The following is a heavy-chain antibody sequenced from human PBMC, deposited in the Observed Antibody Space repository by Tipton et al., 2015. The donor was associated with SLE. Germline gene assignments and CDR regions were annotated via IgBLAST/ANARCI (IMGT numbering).Heavy chain of an antibody. CDR3: ARGRVLRYCDWLFRDAFDI. V-gene: IGHV4-59*11. CDR2: IYYSGST. Sequence: TLSLTCTVSGGSISSHYWSWIRQPPGKGLEWIGYIYYSGSTNYNPSLKSRVTISVDTSKNQFSLKLSSVTAADTAVYYCARGRVLRYCDWLFRDAFDIWGQGTMVTVSS. J-gene: IGHJ3*02. D-gene: IGHD3-9*01. CDR1: GGSISSHY.